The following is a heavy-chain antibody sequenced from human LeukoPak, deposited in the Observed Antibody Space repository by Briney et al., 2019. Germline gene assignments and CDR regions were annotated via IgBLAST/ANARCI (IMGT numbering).Heavy chain of an antibody. Sequence: SETLSLTCTVSGGSISSYYWSWIRQPAGKGLEWIGRIYSSGGTNYNPSLKSRVTMSVDTSKNQYSLKLSSVTAADTAVFYCAREGDSSSVGWFDPWGRGTLVTVSS. D-gene: IGHD6-13*01. V-gene: IGHV4-4*07. CDR3: AREGDSSSVGWFDP. J-gene: IGHJ5*02. CDR2: IYSSGGT. CDR1: GGSISSYY.